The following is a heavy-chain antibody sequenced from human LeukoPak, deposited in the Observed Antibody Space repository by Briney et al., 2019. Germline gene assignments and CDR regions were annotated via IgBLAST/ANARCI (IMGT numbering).Heavy chain of an antibody. Sequence: ASVKVSCKVSGHTLTELSMHWVRQAPGKGLEWMGGFDPEDGETIYAQKFQGRVTMTEDTSTDTAYMELSSLRSGDTAVYYCATYDFWSGYYTHWGQGTLVTVSS. D-gene: IGHD3-3*01. CDR3: ATYDFWSGYYTH. J-gene: IGHJ4*02. CDR1: GHTLTELS. CDR2: FDPEDGET. V-gene: IGHV1-24*01.